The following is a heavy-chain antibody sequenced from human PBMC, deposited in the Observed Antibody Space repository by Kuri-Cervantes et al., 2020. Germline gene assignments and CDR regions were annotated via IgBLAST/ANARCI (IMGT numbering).Heavy chain of an antibody. V-gene: IGHV1-2*02. J-gene: IGHJ6*02. CDR2: INPNSGGT. CDR1: GYTFTGYY. D-gene: IGHD2-2*01. Sequence: ASVKVSCKASGYTFTGYYMHWVRQAPGQGLEWMGWINPNSGGTNYAQKFQGRVTMTRDTSISTAYLELRSLRSDDTAVYYCARDRCSSTSCHYYYYGMDVWGQGTTVTVSS. CDR3: ARDRCSSTSCHYYYYGMDV.